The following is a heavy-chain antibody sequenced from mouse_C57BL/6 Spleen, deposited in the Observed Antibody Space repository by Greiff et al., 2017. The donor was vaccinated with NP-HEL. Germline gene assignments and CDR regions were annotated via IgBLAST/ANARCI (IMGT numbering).Heavy chain of an antibody. D-gene: IGHD1-1*02. CDR2: IDPENGDT. CDR1: GFNIKDDY. V-gene: IGHV14-4*01. Sequence: AQLKESGAELVRPGASVKLSCTASGFNIKDDYMHWVKQRPEQGLEWIGWIDPENGDTEYASKFQGKATITADTSSNTAYLQLSSLTSEDTAVYYCTTGGNPPDWGQGTLVTVSA. CDR3: TTGGNPPD. J-gene: IGHJ3*01.